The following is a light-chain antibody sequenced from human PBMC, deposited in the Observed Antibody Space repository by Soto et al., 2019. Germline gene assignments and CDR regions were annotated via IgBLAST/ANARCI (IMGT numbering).Light chain of an antibody. Sequence: QSVLTQSPSVSGAPGQRVTISCTGSSSNIGAGFDVNWYQQLPGTAPKLLIFGHSNRPSGVPDRFSGSKSGTSASLAITGLQPEDEADYYCQSYDGSLSGYVFGTGTKLTVL. CDR1: SSNIGAGFD. V-gene: IGLV1-40*01. CDR2: GHS. CDR3: QSYDGSLSGYV. J-gene: IGLJ1*01.